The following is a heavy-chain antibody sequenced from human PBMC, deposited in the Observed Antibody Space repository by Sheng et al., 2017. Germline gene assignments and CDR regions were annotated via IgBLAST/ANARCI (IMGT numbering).Heavy chain of an antibody. CDR1: GGTFSSYT. Sequence: QVQLVQSGAEVKKPGSSVKVSCKASGGTFSSYTISWVRQAPGQGLEWMGRIIPILGIANYAQKFQGRVTITADKSTSTAYMELSSLRSEDTAVYYCARVGEYSSGWSTYWGQGTPGHRLL. CDR2: IIPILGIA. J-gene: IGHJ4*02. CDR3: ARVGEYSSGWSTY. D-gene: IGHD6-19*01. V-gene: IGHV1-69*02.